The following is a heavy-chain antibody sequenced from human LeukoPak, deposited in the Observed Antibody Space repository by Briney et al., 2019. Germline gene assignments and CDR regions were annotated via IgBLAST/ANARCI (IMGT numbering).Heavy chain of an antibody. CDR2: IYSNGNT. J-gene: IGHJ4*02. CDR1: GYSISSGYY. V-gene: IGHV4-38-2*02. D-gene: IGHD5-18*01. Sequence: SETLSLTCTVSGYSISSGYYWGWIRQPPGKGLEWIGYIYSNGNTKYNPSLKSRVTISGRTSKNQFSLELSSVTVADAAIYYCATARGYSDGLFDYWGQGILVTVSS. CDR3: ATARGYSDGLFDY.